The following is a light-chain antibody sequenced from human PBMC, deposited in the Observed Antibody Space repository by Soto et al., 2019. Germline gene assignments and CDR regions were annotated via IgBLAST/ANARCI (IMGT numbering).Light chain of an antibody. J-gene: IGLJ1*01. Sequence: QSGLTPPPPGSGTPGQRGPLSFSGNSSKIGINTVNWYQQLPGTAPKLLIYSNNLRPSGVPDRFSGSKSGTSASLAISGLQSEDEADYYCAAWDDSLNVHYVFGTGTKVTVL. CDR2: SNN. CDR1: SSKIGINT. CDR3: AAWDDSLNVHYV. V-gene: IGLV1-44*01.